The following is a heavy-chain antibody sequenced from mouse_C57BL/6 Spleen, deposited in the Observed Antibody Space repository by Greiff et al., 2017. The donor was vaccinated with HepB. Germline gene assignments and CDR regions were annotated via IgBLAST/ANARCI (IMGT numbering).Heavy chain of an antibody. V-gene: IGHV1-54*01. J-gene: IGHJ3*01. CDR1: GYAFTNYL. CDR3: ARYGDVAY. D-gene: IGHD1-1*01. CDR2: INPGSGGT. Sequence: VKVVESGAELVRPGTSVKVSCKASGYAFTNYLIEWVKQRPGQGLEWIGVINPGSGGTNYNEKFKGKATLTADKSSSTAYMQLSSLTSEDSAVYFCARYGDVAYWGQGTLVTVSA.